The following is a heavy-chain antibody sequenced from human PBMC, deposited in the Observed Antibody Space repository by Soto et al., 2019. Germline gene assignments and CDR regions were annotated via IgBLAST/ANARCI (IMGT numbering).Heavy chain of an antibody. CDR2: IIPILGIA. D-gene: IGHD5-12*01. Sequence: GASVKVSCKASGGTFSSYTISWVRQAPGQGLEWMGRIIPILGIANYAQKFQGRVTITADKSTSTAYMELSSLRSEDTAVYYCARMGGGLRFSDYYYYMDVWGKGTTVTVSS. J-gene: IGHJ6*03. CDR1: GGTFSSYT. CDR3: ARMGGGLRFSDYYYYMDV. V-gene: IGHV1-69*02.